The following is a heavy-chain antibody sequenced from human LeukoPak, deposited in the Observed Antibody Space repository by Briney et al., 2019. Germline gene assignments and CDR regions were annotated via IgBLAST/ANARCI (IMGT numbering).Heavy chain of an antibody. CDR3: ARVPYSYGYYFDY. Sequence: GGSLRLSCAASGFTFTRYSMNWVRQAPGKGLEWVSSISSSGSYIFYAQSVEGRFIISRDNAKNSHYLQMNSLRVDDTAVYYCARVPYSYGYYFDYWGQGTLVTVSS. V-gene: IGHV3-21*01. D-gene: IGHD5-18*01. CDR1: GFTFTRYS. CDR2: ISSSGSYI. J-gene: IGHJ4*02.